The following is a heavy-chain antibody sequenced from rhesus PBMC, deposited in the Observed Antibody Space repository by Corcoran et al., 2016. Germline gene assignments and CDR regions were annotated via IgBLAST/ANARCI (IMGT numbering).Heavy chain of an antibody. CDR2: INGSSGCT. J-gene: IGHJ4*01. D-gene: IGHD6-25*01. CDR1: GYSISSGYD. Sequence: QVQLQESGRGLVKPSETLSLTCAVSGYSISSGYDWGWIRQPPGKGLEYIGYINGSSGCTYNNPALTRRVTISKDTSKNQFSLKLTAVTAADTAVYYCGRGAAIDYWGQGVLVTVSS. CDR3: GRGAAIDY. V-gene: IGHV4-99*02.